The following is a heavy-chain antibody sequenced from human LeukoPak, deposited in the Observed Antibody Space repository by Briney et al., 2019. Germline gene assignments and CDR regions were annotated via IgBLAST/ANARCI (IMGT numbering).Heavy chain of an antibody. CDR2: IYHSGRT. V-gene: IGHV4-38-2*01. CDR3: ATEVGQWLVRT. J-gene: IGHJ4*02. CDR1: GYSISSGYY. Sequence: SETLSLTCGVSGYSISSGYYWGWIRRPPGKGLEWIGSIYHSGRTYYNPSLKSRVTISVDTSKNQLSLKLTSVTAADTAVYYCATEVGQWLVRTWGQGTLVTVSS. D-gene: IGHD6-19*01.